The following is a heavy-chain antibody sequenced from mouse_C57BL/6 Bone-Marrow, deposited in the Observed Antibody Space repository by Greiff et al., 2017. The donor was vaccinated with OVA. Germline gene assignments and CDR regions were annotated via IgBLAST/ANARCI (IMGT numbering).Heavy chain of an antibody. D-gene: IGHD2-4*01. V-gene: IGHV1-59*01. CDR1: GYTFTSYW. J-gene: IGHJ3*01. CDR3: ARGDDYDRALGFAY. CDR2: IDPSDSYT. Sequence: QVQLQQPGAELVRPGTSVKLSCKASGYTFTSYWMHWVKQRPGQGLEWIGVIDPSDSYTNYNQKFKGKATLTVDTSSSTAYMQLSSLTSEDSAVYYCARGDDYDRALGFAYWGQGTLVTVSA.